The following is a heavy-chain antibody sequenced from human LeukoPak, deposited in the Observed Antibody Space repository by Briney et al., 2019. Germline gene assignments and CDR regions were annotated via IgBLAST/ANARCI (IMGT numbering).Heavy chain of an antibody. CDR2: ISSSSSYI. CDR3: ARDRNPAAILSSPDY. J-gene: IGHJ4*02. D-gene: IGHD2-2*01. CDR1: GFTFSSYS. V-gene: IGHV3-21*01. Sequence: PGGSLRLSCAASGFTFSSYSMNWVRQAPGKGLEWVSSISSSSSYIYYADSVKGRFTISRDNAKNSLYLQMNSLRAEDTAVYYCARDRNPAAILSSPDYWGQGTLVTVSS.